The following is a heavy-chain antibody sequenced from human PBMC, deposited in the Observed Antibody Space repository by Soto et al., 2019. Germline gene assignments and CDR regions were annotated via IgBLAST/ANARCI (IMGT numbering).Heavy chain of an antibody. CDR3: AGGKHATFGGVSVYYYYGMDV. D-gene: IGHD3-16*01. J-gene: IGHJ6*02. V-gene: IGHV1-69*01. Sequence: SVTVSSPASAGTFSADGFSCVRPAPGQGLEWGGAIFPIFKTSAYAQKFQGRVTITADESTSTVYMVLSSLGSDDTAVYYCAGGKHATFGGVSVYYYYGMDVWGQGTTVTVSS. CDR1: AGTFSADG. CDR2: IFPIFKTS.